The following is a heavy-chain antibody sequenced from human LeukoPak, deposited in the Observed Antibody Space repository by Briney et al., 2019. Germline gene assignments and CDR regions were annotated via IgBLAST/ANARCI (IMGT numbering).Heavy chain of an antibody. V-gene: IGHV1-8*03. CDR1: GCTFTSYD. Sequence: ASVKVSCKASGCTFTSYDINWVRQATGQGLEWMGWMNPNSGNTGYAQKFQGRVTITRNTSISTAYMELSSLRSEDTAVYYCARARRIVVVPAASRDNYYYYMDVWGKGTTVTVSS. D-gene: IGHD2-2*01. J-gene: IGHJ6*03. CDR2: MNPNSGNT. CDR3: ARARRIVVVPAASRDNYYYYMDV.